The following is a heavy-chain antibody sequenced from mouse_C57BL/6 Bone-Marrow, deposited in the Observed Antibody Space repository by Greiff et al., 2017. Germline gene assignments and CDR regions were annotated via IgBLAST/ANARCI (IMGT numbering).Heavy chain of an antibody. CDR3: VLLWLRRPSFAY. CDR2: IYPGSGST. Sequence: VQLQQPGAELVKPGASVKMSCTASGYTFTSYWITWVKQRPGQGLEWIGDIYPGSGSTNYNEKFKSTATLTVDTSSSTAYMQLSSLTAEDAAVYYGVLLWLRRPSFAYGGQGTLVTVSA. J-gene: IGHJ3*01. V-gene: IGHV1-55*01. CDR1: GYTFTSYW. D-gene: IGHD2-2*01.